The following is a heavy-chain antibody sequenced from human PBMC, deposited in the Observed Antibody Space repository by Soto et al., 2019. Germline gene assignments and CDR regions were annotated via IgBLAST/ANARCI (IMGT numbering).Heavy chain of an antibody. V-gene: IGHV1-2*04. CDR2: INPNSGGT. Sequence: ASVKVSCKVSGYTLTELSMHWVRQAPGQGLEWMGWINPNSGGTNYAQKFQGWVTMTRDTSISTAYMELSRLRSDDTAVYYCARDGVRGDDIVVVPAAIDYYGMDVWGQGTTVTVSS. J-gene: IGHJ6*02. CDR1: GYTLTELS. D-gene: IGHD2-2*01. CDR3: ARDGVRGDDIVVVPAAIDYYGMDV.